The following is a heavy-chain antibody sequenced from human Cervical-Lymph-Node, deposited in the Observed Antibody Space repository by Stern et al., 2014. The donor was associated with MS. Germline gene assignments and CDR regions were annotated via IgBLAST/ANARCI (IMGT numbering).Heavy chain of an antibody. D-gene: IGHD1-1*01. J-gene: IGHJ4*02. CDR2: IYPGDSET. V-gene: IGHV5-51*03. CDR1: GYRFTNNW. CDR3: ARRGHGYMGIDY. Sequence: EVQLVESGAEVRKPGESLRISCEGSGYRFTNNWIGWVRQVPGKGLEWMGIIYPGDSETRYSPSFQGQVTILVDKSNSITYLQWSSLKASDTAIYYCARRGHGYMGIDYWGQGTLVTVSS.